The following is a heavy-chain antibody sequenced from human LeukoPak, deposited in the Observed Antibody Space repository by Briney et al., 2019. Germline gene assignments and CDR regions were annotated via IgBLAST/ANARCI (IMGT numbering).Heavy chain of an antibody. J-gene: IGHJ4*02. Sequence: ASVKVSCKASGYTFTGYYMHWVRQAPGQGLEWMGWINPNSGGTNYAQKFQGRVTMTRDTSISTAYMELSRLRSDDTAVYYCARTPYYYGSGSYSGYFDYWGQGTLVTVSS. D-gene: IGHD3-10*01. CDR2: INPNSGGT. CDR3: ARTPYYYGSGSYSGYFDY. CDR1: GYTFTGYY. V-gene: IGHV1-2*02.